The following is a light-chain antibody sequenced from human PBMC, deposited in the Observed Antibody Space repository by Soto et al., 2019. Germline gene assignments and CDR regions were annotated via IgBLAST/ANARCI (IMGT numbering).Light chain of an antibody. CDR1: QSVRSN. J-gene: IGKJ1*01. CDR2: GAS. Sequence: EVVMTQSPATLSVSPGERVTLSCRASQSVRSNLAWYQQKPGQSPRLLIYGASTRATGIPARFSGSGSGTEFTLTISSLQSEDFAVYYCQQYNYWRTFGQGTKVEIK. CDR3: QQYNYWRT. V-gene: IGKV3-15*01.